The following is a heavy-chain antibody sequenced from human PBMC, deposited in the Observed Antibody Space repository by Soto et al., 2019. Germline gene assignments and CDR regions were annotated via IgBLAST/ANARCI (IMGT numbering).Heavy chain of an antibody. CDR1: GGSVRAPDW. Sequence: KTSETLSLTCTLSGGSVRAPDWWDWVRQSPDKGLEWIAEVHISGHSNYNPSLRSRVSVSIDSSKNQFYLNLNSVTAADTAVYYCAARHFWSGPWTDTRLDYWGQGTLVTVSS. CDR3: AARHFWSGPWTDTRLDY. D-gene: IGHD3-3*02. CDR2: VHISGHS. J-gene: IGHJ4*02. V-gene: IGHV4-4*02.